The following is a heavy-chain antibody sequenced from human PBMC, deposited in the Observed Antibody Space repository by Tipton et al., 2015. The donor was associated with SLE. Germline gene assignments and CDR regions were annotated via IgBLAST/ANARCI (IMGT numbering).Heavy chain of an antibody. D-gene: IGHD4/OR15-4a*01. CDR2: IIPIFGTA. CDR3: AISWRILAKYAFDI. J-gene: IGHJ3*02. CDR1: GYTFTSYG. Sequence: QLVQSGAEVKKPGASVKVSCKASGYTFTSYGISWVRQAPGQGLEWMGGIIPIFGTANYAQKFQGRVTITTDESTSTAYMELSSLRSEDTAVYYCAISWRILAKYAFDIWGQGTMVTVSS. V-gene: IGHV1-69*05.